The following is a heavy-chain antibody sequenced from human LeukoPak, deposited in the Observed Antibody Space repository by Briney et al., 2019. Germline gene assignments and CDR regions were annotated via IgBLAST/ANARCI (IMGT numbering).Heavy chain of an antibody. J-gene: IGHJ6*03. Sequence: GGSLRLSCAASGFTFDDYAMNWVRQVPGRGLEWVSGINWNGRITEYADSVKDRFTISRQNSKNSLYLYMNNLGGEDTALYFCARGSVQLWLRDTYYYMDVWGKGTTVTVSS. CDR3: ARGSVQLWLRDTYYYMDV. V-gene: IGHV3-20*04. CDR2: INWNGRIT. CDR1: GFTFDDYA. D-gene: IGHD5-18*01.